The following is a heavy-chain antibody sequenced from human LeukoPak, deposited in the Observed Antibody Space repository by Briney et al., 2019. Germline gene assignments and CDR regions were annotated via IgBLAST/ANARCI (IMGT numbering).Heavy chain of an antibody. J-gene: IGHJ4*02. D-gene: IGHD3-10*01. CDR2: VNANSADT. Sequence: GASVKVSCKASGGTFSSYAISWVRQAPGQGLEWMGWVNANSADTHHAQKFQGRVTMTRDTSISTAYMDLSRLRSDDTAVYYCARDGVVRGVIIYWGQGTLVTVSS. V-gene: IGHV1-2*02. CDR1: GGTFSSYA. CDR3: ARDGVVRGVIIY.